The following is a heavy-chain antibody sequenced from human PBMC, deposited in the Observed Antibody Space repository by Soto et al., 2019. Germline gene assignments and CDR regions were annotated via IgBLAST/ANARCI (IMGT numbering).Heavy chain of an antibody. Sequence: PSETLSLTCTVSGASISGYYGSWVRKSAGKGLEWIGRIYATGTTDYNPSLKSRVIMSVDTSKKQFPLKLRSLTAAVTAVYYCVRDGTKTLLEWFATWGHGISVPVSS. V-gene: IGHV4-4*07. CDR2: IYATGTT. CDR1: GASISGYY. CDR3: VRDGTKTLLEWFAT. J-gene: IGHJ5*01. D-gene: IGHD1-1*01.